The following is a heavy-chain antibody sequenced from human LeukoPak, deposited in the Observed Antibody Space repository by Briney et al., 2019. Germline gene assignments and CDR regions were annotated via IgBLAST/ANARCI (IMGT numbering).Heavy chain of an antibody. J-gene: IGHJ4*02. CDR3: AGGLWYASGSDY. CDR1: GFTFNTYS. D-gene: IGHD3-10*01. Sequence: GGSLRLSCAASGFTFNTYSMNWVRQAPGKGLEWVSSITSSSSYIYYADSVKGRFTISRDNAKNSLYLQMNSPRAEDTAVYYCAGGLWYASGSDYWGQGTLVTVSS. V-gene: IGHV3-21*01. CDR2: ITSSSSYI.